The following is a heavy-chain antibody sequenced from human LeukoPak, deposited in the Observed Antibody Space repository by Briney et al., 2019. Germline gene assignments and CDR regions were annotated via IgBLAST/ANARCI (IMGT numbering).Heavy chain of an antibody. CDR1: GFAFSNYD. V-gene: IGHV3-7*01. Sequence: GGSLRLSCAASGFAFSNYDMSWVRQAPGKGLEWVANIKQEGSEKYYVDSVKGRFTISRDNAKNSLYLQMNSLRAEDTAVYYCARWGSSGWFGDAFDIWGQGTMVTVSS. D-gene: IGHD6-19*01. J-gene: IGHJ3*02. CDR3: ARWGSSGWFGDAFDI. CDR2: IKQEGSEK.